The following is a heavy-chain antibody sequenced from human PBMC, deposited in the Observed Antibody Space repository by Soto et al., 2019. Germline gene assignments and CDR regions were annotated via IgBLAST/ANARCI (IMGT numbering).Heavy chain of an antibody. CDR2: ISAYNGNA. V-gene: IGHV1-18*04. CDR3: ARQSRRTVVVLAANYGMGG. D-gene: IGHD2-15*01. J-gene: IGHJ6*02. CDR1: GYPFTSYG. Sequence: GSSVKVSCKASGYPFTSYGISWVRQAPGQGLEWMGWISAYNGNANYVQKLQGRVTMTTDTSTSTAYMELSSLRSEDTAVYYCARQSRRTVVVLAANYGMGGWGQVTTVPVSS.